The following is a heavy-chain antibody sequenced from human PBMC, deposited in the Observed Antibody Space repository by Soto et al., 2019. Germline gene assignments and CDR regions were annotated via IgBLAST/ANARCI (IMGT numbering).Heavy chain of an antibody. Sequence: GGSLRLSCAASGFTFSDYYMSWIRQAPGKGLEWVSYISSSSYTNYADSVKGRFTISRDNAKNSLYLQMNSLRAEDTAVYYCARSPYYDSSGYYFDYWGQGTLVTVSS. J-gene: IGHJ4*02. V-gene: IGHV3-11*06. D-gene: IGHD3-22*01. CDR3: ARSPYYDSSGYYFDY. CDR1: GFTFSDYY. CDR2: ISSSSYT.